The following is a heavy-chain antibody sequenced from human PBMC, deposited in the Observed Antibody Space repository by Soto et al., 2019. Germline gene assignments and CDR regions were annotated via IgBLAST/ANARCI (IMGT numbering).Heavy chain of an antibody. CDR3: AKMSSENYYDPVFS. CDR1: GFTFSDYS. D-gene: IGHD3-22*01. V-gene: IGHV3-11*01. CDR2: ISSTGNTI. Sequence: QVQLVESGGGLVQTSGSLRIACVASGFTFSDYSMSWVRQAPGKGLEWVSYISSTGNTIYYADSVKGRFTIYRDNAKNSVYLQMNNLRAEDTALYFCAKMSSENYYDPVFSWGQGTLVTVSS. J-gene: IGHJ4*02.